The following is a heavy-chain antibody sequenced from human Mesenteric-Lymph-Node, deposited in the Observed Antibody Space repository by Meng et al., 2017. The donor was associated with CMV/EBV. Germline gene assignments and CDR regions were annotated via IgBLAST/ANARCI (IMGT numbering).Heavy chain of an antibody. J-gene: IGHJ6*02. CDR3: AREEYNWNSYYYYYYGMDV. CDR2: ISAYNGNT. CDR1: GYTFTSYG. Sequence: ASVKVSCKASGYTFTSYGISWVRQAPGQGLEWMGWISAYNGNTNYAQKLQGRVTMTTDTSTSTAYMELRSLRSDDTAVYYCAREEYNWNSYYYYYYGMDVWGQGTTVTVSS. V-gene: IGHV1-18*01. D-gene: IGHD1-7*01.